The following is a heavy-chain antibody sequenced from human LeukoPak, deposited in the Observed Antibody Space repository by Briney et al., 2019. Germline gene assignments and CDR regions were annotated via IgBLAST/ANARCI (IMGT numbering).Heavy chain of an antibody. CDR1: GFTFGDYD. CDR3: TRVIYYYGMGV. CDR2: ISSNGDGGTT. J-gene: IGHJ6*02. Sequence: PGRSLMLSCTASGFTFGDYDMSWFRQAPGKGLEWVGFISSNGDGGTTEYAASVKGRFTISRDDSKSIAYLPMNSLKTEDTAVYYCTRVIYYYGMGVWGQGTTVTVSS. V-gene: IGHV3-49*03.